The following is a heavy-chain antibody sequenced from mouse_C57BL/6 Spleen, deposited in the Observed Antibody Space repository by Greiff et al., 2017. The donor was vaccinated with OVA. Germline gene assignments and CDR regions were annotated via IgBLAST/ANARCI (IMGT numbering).Heavy chain of an antibody. CDR1: GYTFTSYW. J-gene: IGHJ4*01. D-gene: IGHD1-1*01. Sequence: VQLQQSGAELVKPGASVKLSCKASGYTFTSYWMHWVKQRPGRGLEWIGRIDPNSGGTKYNEKFKSKATLTVDKPSSTAYMQLSSLTSEDSAVYYSATPTTTVVAYYYAMDYWGQGTSVTVSS. CDR3: ATPTTTVVAYYYAMDY. CDR2: IDPNSGGT. V-gene: IGHV1-72*01.